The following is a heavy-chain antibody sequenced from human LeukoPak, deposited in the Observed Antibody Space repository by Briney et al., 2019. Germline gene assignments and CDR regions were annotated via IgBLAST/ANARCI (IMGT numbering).Heavy chain of an antibody. CDR1: GFYFNTYS. CDR3: AKDAFYCGSTSCYYNFDY. V-gene: IGHV3-30*02. D-gene: IGHD2-2*01. J-gene: IGHJ4*02. CDR2: IRYDGSNK. Sequence: PGGSLRLSCTTSGFYFNTYSMSWVRQAPGKGLEWVAFIRYDGSNKYYADSVKGRFTISRDNSKNTLYLQMNSLRAEDTAVYYCAKDAFYCGSTSCYYNFDYWGQGTLVTVSS.